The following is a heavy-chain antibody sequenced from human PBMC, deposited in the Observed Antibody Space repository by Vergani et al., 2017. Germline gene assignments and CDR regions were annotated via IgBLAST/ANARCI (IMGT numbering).Heavy chain of an antibody. V-gene: IGHV3-23*01. CDR2: ISGSGGST. J-gene: IGHJ4*02. Sequence: EVQLLESGGGLVQPGGSLRLSCAASGFTFRSYAMSWVRQAPGKGLEWVSAISGSGGSTYYADSVKGRFTISRDNSKNTLYLQMNSLRAEDTAVYYCAKDFWPYSSSWYFDYWGQGTLVTVSS. CDR3: AKDFWPYSSSWYFDY. CDR1: GFTFRSYA. D-gene: IGHD6-13*01.